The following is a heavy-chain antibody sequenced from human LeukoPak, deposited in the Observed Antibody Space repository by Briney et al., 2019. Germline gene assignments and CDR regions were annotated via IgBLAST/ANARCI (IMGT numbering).Heavy chain of an antibody. Sequence: QPGGSLRLSCAASGFTFSIYWMSWVRQAPGKGLEWVANIKRDGSEKCYVGSVKGRFTISRDNAKNSLYLQMNSLRAEDTAVYYCTRSDCSGGGCYSVRAFDIWGQGTMVAVSS. D-gene: IGHD2-15*01. CDR1: GFTFSIYW. CDR2: IKRDGSEK. V-gene: IGHV3-7*01. CDR3: TRSDCSGGGCYSVRAFDI. J-gene: IGHJ3*02.